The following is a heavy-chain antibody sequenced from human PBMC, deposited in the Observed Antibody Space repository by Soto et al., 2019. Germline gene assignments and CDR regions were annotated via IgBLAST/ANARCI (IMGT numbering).Heavy chain of an antibody. Sequence: QVQLVQSGAEVKKPGSSVKVSCKASGGTLSIYTFGWVRQAPGQGLEWMGRIIPNLGITNYAQKFQGRITIIVDKSTSTAYMELSSLRSEDTAVYYCARDKGYCSGASCPDFDYWGQGTLVTVSS. CDR2: IIPNLGIT. CDR3: ARDKGYCSGASCPDFDY. CDR1: GGTLSIYT. J-gene: IGHJ4*02. D-gene: IGHD2-15*01. V-gene: IGHV1-69*08.